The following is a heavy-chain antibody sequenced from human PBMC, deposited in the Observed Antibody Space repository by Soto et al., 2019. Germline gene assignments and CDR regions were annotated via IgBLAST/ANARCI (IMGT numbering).Heavy chain of an antibody. D-gene: IGHD1-1*01. J-gene: IGHJ6*02. CDR3: AKMEYNWNDGDYYYYGMDV. CDR1: GFTFSSYG. Sequence: GGSLRLSCAASGFTFSSYGMHWVRQAPGKGLEWVLFICFIGGSTYYADSVKGRFTISRDNSKNTLYLQMNSLRAEDTAVYYCAKMEYNWNDGDYYYYGMDVWGQGTTVTVSS. CDR2: ICFIGGST. V-gene: IGHV3-23*01.